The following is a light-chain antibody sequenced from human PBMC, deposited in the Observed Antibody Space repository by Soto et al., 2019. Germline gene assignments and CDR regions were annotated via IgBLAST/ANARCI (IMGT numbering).Light chain of an antibody. V-gene: IGKV1-33*01. Sequence: DSQITQPPSSLSASVGDRVTISCQASQDISNYLNWYQQKPGKAPKLLIYDASNLETGVPSRFSGSGSGTDFTFTISSLQPEDIATYCCQRDDNSPLTFCGGTKV. CDR2: DAS. CDR3: QRDDNSPLT. J-gene: IGKJ4*01. CDR1: QDISNY.